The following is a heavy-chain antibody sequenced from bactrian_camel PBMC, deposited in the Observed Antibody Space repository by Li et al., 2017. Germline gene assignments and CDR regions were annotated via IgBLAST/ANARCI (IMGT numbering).Heavy chain of an antibody. D-gene: IGHD5*01. J-gene: IGHJ4*01. CDR1: GFTFSSYW. CDR2: INSGSGST. Sequence: HVQLVESGGGLVQPGWSLRLSCAASGFTFSSYWMYWVRQAPWKGLEWVSTINSGSGSTYYADSVKGRFTISRDNTKNMLYLQMNSLKSEDTALYYCAQNGGNWGENITLGARGPRSPSP. V-gene: IGHV3S1*01. CDR3: AQNGGNWGENITL.